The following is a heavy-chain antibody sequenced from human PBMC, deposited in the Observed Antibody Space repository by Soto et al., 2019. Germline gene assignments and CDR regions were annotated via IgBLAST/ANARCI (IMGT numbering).Heavy chain of an antibody. V-gene: IGHV4-31*03. Sequence: SETLSLTCTVSGGSISSGGYYWSWIRQHPGKGLEWIGYIYYSGSTYYNPSLKSRVTISADTSKNQFSLKLSSVTAADTAVYYCARDRKLYDLDYGMDVWGQGTTVTVSS. D-gene: IGHD3-16*01. CDR1: GGSISSGGYY. J-gene: IGHJ6*02. CDR2: IYYSGST. CDR3: ARDRKLYDLDYGMDV.